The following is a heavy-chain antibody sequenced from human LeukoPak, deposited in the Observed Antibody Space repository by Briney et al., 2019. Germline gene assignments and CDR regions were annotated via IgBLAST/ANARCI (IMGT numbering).Heavy chain of an antibody. D-gene: IGHD6-25*01. J-gene: IGHJ3*02. CDR1: GGSISSYY. CDR3: AREWSGAFDI. CDR2: IYTSGSP. Sequence: SETLSLTCTVSGGSISSYYWSWIRQPAGDGLEWIGHIYTSGSPNYNPSLKSRVTMSVDTSKTQFYLKLSSVTAADPGVYYCAREWSGAFDIWGQGTMVTVSS. V-gene: IGHV4-4*07.